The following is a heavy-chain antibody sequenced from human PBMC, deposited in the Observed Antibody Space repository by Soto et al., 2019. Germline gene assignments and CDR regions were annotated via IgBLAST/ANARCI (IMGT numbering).Heavy chain of an antibody. V-gene: IGHV3-30-3*01. J-gene: IGHJ4*02. Sequence: LRLSCAASRFTFSSYAMHWVRQAPGKGLEWVAVISYDGSNKYYADSVKGRFTISRDNSKNTLYLQMNSLRAEDTAVYYCARRIFDYWGQGTLVTVSS. CDR2: ISYDGSNK. CDR3: ARRIFDY. D-gene: IGHD2-15*01. CDR1: RFTFSSYA.